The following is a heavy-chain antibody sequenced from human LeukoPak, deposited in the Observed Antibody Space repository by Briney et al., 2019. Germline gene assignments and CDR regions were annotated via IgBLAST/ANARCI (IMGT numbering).Heavy chain of an antibody. CDR1: GFSFSSYA. V-gene: IGHV3-64D*06. Sequence: GGSLRLSCSASGFSFSSYAMHWVRQAPGKGLEYVSDISGNGGSTYYADSVKGRFTISRDNSKNTLYLQMSSLRAEDTAVYYCVKDPHYYGSGSYPTLGYWGQGTLVTVSS. CDR3: VKDPHYYGSGSYPTLGY. J-gene: IGHJ4*02. CDR2: ISGNGGST. D-gene: IGHD3-10*01.